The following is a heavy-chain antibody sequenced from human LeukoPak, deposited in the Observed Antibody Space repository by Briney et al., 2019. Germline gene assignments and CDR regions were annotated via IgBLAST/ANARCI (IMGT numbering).Heavy chain of an antibody. J-gene: IGHJ4*02. V-gene: IGHV3-21*01. D-gene: IGHD1-26*01. Sequence: PGGSLRLSCAASGFTFSTYSMNWVRQTPVKGLEWVSYISTSSSYIYYTDSVKGRFTISRDNAKNSLYLQMNSLRAEDTAVYYCARGSGSWDYWGQGTLVTVSS. CDR1: GFTFSTYS. CDR2: ISTSSSYI. CDR3: ARGSGSWDY.